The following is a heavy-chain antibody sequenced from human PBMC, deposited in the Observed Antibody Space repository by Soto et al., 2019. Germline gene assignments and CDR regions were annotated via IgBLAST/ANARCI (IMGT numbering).Heavy chain of an antibody. D-gene: IGHD5-12*01. J-gene: IGHJ4*02. Sequence: QVQLQESGPGLVKPSQTLSLTCTVSGGSISSGGYYWSWIRQHPGKGLEWIGYIYYSGRTYHNPSPTWRLTTTACTAKKNVFPKAAPVTAEEKAVELSAKRRHLTDVAPDQWGQGTPVTVTS. CDR1: GGSISSGGYY. V-gene: IGHV4-31*03. CDR2: IYYSGRT. CDR3: AKRRHLTDVAPDQ.